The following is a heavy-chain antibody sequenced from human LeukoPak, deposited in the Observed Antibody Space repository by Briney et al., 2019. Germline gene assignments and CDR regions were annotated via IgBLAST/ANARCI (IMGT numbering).Heavy chain of an antibody. CDR3: ARVGDHFHWNLDL. D-gene: IGHD3-3*02. V-gene: IGHV3-53*01. Sequence: GGSLRLSCAASGFTVGTHYMNWVRRAPGKGLEWVSIIYSGATTYYADSVKGRFTVSRDTSKNTVSLQMSSLGAEDTAVYFCARVGDHFHWNLDLWGRGTLVTVSS. CDR2: IYSGATT. CDR1: GFTVGTHY. J-gene: IGHJ2*01.